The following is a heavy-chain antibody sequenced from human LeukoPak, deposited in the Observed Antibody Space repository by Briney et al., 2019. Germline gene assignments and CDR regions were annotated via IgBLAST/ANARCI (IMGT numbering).Heavy chain of an antibody. J-gene: IGHJ4*02. V-gene: IGHV1-46*01. CDR1: GYTFTSNY. CDR2: ISPSGGST. Sequence: ASVKVSCKAFGYTFTSNYMHWVRQAPGQGPERMGVISPSGGSTTYAQKFQGRVTMTRDMSTSTVYMELSSLRSEDTAVYYCARAPGIAAARGYFDYWGQGTLVTVSS. CDR3: ARAPGIAAARGYFDY. D-gene: IGHD6-13*01.